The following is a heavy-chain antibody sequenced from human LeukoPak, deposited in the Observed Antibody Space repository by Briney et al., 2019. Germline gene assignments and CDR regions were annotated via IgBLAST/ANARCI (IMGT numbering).Heavy chain of an antibody. V-gene: IGHV3-23*01. CDR3: ARNLGPFDV. J-gene: IGHJ3*01. Sequence: GSLRLSCAASGFTFNDFAMTWVRQAPGKGLEWVSTIADAGTYYADSVKGRFTISRDNSKNMLYLQLNSLRADDTAMYYCARNLGPFDVRGHGTMVTVSS. CDR1: GFTFNDFA. CDR2: IADAGT. D-gene: IGHD3-16*01.